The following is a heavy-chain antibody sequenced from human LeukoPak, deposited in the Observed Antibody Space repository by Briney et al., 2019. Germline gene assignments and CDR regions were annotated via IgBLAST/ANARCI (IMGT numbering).Heavy chain of an antibody. J-gene: IGHJ3*02. V-gene: IGHV1-46*01. CDR3: ARPSSIAARDDAFDI. CDR1: GYTFTSYY. D-gene: IGHD6-6*01. Sequence: ASVKASCKASGYTFTSYYMHWVRQAPGQGLEWMGIINPSGGSTSYAQKFQGRVTMTRDTSTSTVYMELSSLRSEDTAVYYCARPSSIAARDDAFDIWGQGTMVTVSS. CDR2: INPSGGST.